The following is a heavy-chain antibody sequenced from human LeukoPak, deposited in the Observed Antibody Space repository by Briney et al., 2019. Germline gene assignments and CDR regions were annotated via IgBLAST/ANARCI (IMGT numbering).Heavy chain of an antibody. CDR1: GFTFSGYG. V-gene: IGHV3-33*01. CDR2: IWYDGSNK. J-gene: IGHJ4*02. CDR3: ARDAPTGYNDY. D-gene: IGHD3-9*01. Sequence: GGSLRLSCAASGFTFSGYGMHWVRQAPGKGLEWVAVIWYDGSNKYYADSVKGRFTISRDNSKNTLYLQMNSLRAEDTAVYYCARDAPTGYNDYWGQGTLVTVSS.